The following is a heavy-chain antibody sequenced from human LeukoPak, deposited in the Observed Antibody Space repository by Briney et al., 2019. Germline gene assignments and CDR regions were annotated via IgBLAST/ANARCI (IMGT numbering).Heavy chain of an antibody. V-gene: IGHV3-30*18. CDR1: GFTFSSYG. CDR2: ISYDGSNK. CDR3: AKDPAGYCSSTSCYTRRYYYYGMDV. Sequence: PGGSLRLSSAASGFTFSSYGMHWVRQAPGKGLEWVADISYDGSNKYYVDSVKGRFTISRDNSKNTLYLQMNSLRAEDTAVYYCAKDPAGYCSSTSCYTRRYYYYGMDVWGQGTTVTVSS. D-gene: IGHD2-2*02. J-gene: IGHJ6*02.